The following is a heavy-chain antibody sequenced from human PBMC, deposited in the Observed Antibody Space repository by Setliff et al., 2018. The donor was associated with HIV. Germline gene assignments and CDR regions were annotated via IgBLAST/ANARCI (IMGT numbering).Heavy chain of an antibody. CDR1: GYTLTELS. V-gene: IGHV1-24*01. J-gene: IGHJ6*03. Sequence: ASVKVSCKVSGYTLTELSMHWVRQAPGKGLEWMGGFDPEDGETIYAQKFQGRVTMTEDTSTDTAYMELSSLRSEDTAVYYCATAANCGGDCRYYVDVWGKGTTVTVSS. CDR2: FDPEDGET. CDR3: ATAANCGGDCRYYVDV. D-gene: IGHD2-21*02.